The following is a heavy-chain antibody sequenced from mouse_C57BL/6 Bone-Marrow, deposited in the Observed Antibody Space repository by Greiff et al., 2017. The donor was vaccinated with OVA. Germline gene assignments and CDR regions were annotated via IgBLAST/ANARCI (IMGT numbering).Heavy chain of an antibody. J-gene: IGHJ1*03. Sequence: EVKLMESGGGLVQPGGSLSLSCAASGFTFTDYYMSWVRQPPGKALEWLGFIRNKANGYTTEYSASVKGRFTISRDNSQSILYLQMNALRAEDSATYYCARYKDYSNVYWYFDVWGTGTTVTVSS. CDR3: ARYKDYSNVYWYFDV. CDR2: IRNKANGYTT. D-gene: IGHD2-5*01. CDR1: GFTFTDYY. V-gene: IGHV7-3*01.